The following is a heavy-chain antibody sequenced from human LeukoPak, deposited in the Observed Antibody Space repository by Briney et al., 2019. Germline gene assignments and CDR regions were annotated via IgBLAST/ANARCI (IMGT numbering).Heavy chain of an antibody. J-gene: IGHJ4*02. CDR1: GGSISSYY. CDR3: ARAFGSPLQRDYFDY. Sequence: SETLSLTCTVSGGSISSYYWSWIRQPPGKGLEWIGYIYYRGSTNYNPSLKSRVTISVDRSKNQFSLKLSSVTAADTAVYYCARAFGSPLQRDYFDYWGQGTLVTVSS. D-gene: IGHD1-26*01. V-gene: IGHV4-59*12. CDR2: IYYRGST.